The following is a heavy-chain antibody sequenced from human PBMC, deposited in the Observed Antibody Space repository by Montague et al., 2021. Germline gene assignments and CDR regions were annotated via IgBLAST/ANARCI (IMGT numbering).Heavy chain of an antibody. CDR3: ARSLYCTCGSCYSGFDP. CDR1: GGSISSNSYC. D-gene: IGHD2-15*01. CDR2: TFNTGSS. J-gene: IGHJ5*02. V-gene: IGHV4-39*01. Sequence: SETLPLTCTVSGGSISSNSYCWAWIRQPPGKGLEYVGTTFNTGSSCYSPSLKSRVTISVDTSKNQFSLRLSAVTAADTAVYYCARSLYCTCGSCYSGFDPWGQGTPVTVSS.